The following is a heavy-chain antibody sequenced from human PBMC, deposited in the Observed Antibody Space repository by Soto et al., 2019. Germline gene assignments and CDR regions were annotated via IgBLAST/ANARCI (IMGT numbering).Heavy chain of an antibody. CDR3: ARDQQCSSTSCYGNYYYGMDV. D-gene: IGHD2-2*01. V-gene: IGHV1-69*01. CDR1: GGTFSSYA. Sequence: QVPLVQSGAEVKKPGSSVKVSCKASGGTFSSYAISWVRQAPGQGLEWMGGIIPIFGTANYAQKFQGRVTITADESTSTAYMELSSLRSEDTAVYYCARDQQCSSTSCYGNYYYGMDVWGQGTTVTVSS. CDR2: IIPIFGTA. J-gene: IGHJ6*02.